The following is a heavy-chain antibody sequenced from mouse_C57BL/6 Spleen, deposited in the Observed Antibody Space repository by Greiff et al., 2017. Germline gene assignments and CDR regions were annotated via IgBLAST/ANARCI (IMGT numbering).Heavy chain of an antibody. V-gene: IGHV1-80*01. CDR2: IYPGDGDT. Sequence: QVQLQQSGAELVKPGASVKISCKASGYAFSSYWMNWVTQRPGKGLEWIGQIYPGDGDTNYNGKFKGKATLTADKSSSTAYMQLSSLTSEDSAVYFCARSRDYYGSSYYFDYWGQGTTLTVSS. D-gene: IGHD1-1*01. CDR3: ARSRDYYGSSYYFDY. J-gene: IGHJ2*01. CDR1: GYAFSSYW.